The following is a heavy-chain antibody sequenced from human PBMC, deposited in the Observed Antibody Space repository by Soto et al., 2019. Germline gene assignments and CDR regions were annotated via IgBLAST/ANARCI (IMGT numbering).Heavy chain of an antibody. CDR3: AAEGITFGTPGSSGIYV. CDR2: IVVGSGNT. Sequence: QMQLVQSGPEVKKPGTSVKVSCKASGFTFTSSAVQWVRQARRQRLEWKGWIVVGSGNTNYAQKFQERVTITKDMSTSTASMGLSSLRSEDTAVYYCAAEGITFGTPGSSGIYVWGQGTTVTVSS. CDR1: GFTFTSSA. V-gene: IGHV1-58*01. J-gene: IGHJ6*02. D-gene: IGHD3-16*01.